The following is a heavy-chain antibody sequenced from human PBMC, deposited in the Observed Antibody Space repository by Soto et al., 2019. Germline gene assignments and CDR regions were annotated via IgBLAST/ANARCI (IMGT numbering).Heavy chain of an antibody. V-gene: IGHV1-8*01. CDR1: GYTFTSYD. D-gene: IGHD6-19*01. Sequence: QVQLVQSGAEVKKPGASVKVSCKTSGYTFTSYDIHWVRQATGQGPEWMGWMNPNSGNTVYAQKFQGRITMTRNTSMSTAYMELSSLRPEDTAVYYCAITLFGAVAGTWGQGTLVTVSS. CDR3: AITLFGAVAGT. CDR2: MNPNSGNT. J-gene: IGHJ5*02.